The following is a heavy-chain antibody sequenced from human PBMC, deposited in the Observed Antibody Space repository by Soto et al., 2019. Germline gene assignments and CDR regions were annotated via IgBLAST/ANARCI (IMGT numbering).Heavy chain of an antibody. J-gene: IGHJ4*02. CDR1: GFTFSSYA. CDR2: ISYDGSNK. CDR3: ARGMATIGRPSPLDY. D-gene: IGHD5-12*01. Sequence: QVQLVESGGGVVQPGRSLRLSCAASGFTFSSYAMHWVRQAPGKGLEWVAVISYDGSNKYYADSVKGRFTISRDNSKNTMYLQMKSLRAEDMAVYYCARGMATIGRPSPLDYWGQGTLVTVSS. V-gene: IGHV3-30-3*01.